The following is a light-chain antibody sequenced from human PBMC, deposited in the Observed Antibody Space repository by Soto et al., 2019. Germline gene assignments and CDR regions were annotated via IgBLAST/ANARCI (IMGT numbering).Light chain of an antibody. CDR2: GAS. V-gene: IGKV3-15*01. CDR1: QSVSSN. Sequence: EIVMTQSPATLSVSPGERATLSCRASQSVSSNLAWYQQKPGQAPRLLIYGASTRATGIPARFSGSGSGTEFTLTISSLQSEDFAVYYCQQYNNWPPENTFGQGTDWRL. J-gene: IGKJ5*01. CDR3: QQYNNWPPENT.